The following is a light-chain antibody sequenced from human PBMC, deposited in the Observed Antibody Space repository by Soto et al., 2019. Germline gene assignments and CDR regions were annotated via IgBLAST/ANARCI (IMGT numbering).Light chain of an antibody. J-gene: IGKJ3*01. V-gene: IGKV3-11*01. CDR3: QQSYSTYLT. CDR2: DAS. CDR1: QSVSSY. Sequence: EIVLTQSPATLSLSPGERATLSCRASQSVSSYLAWYQQKPGQAPRLLIYDASNRATGIPARFSGSGSGTDFTLTISSLEPEDFAVYYCQQSYSTYLTFGPGTKVDIK.